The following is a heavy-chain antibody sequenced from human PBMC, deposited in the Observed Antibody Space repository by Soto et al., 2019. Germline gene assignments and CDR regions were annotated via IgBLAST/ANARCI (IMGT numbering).Heavy chain of an antibody. J-gene: IGHJ3*02. V-gene: IGHV3-30-3*01. CDR2: ISYDGSNK. CDR1: GFTFSSYA. CDR3: XXXXYXXXXXXXGADAFDI. Sequence: QVQLVESGGGVVQPGRSLRLSCAASGFTFSSYAMHWVRQAPGKGLEWVAVISYDGSNKYYADSVKGRFTISRDNSKXXXXXXXXXXXXXXXXXXXXXXXXYXXXXXXXGADAFDIWGQGTMVTVSS.